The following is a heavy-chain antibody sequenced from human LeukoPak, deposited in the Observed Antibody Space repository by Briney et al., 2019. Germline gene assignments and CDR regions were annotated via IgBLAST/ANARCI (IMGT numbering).Heavy chain of an antibody. CDR3: ARDRGSSSSLY. V-gene: IGHV4-4*07. CDR1: GGSFRTYY. Sequence: SETLSLTCTVSGGSFRTYYWSWIRQPAGKGLEWIGRIYTSGSTNYNPSLKSRVTMSVDTSKNQFSLKLGSVTAADTAVYYCARDRGSSSSLYWGQGTLVTVSS. J-gene: IGHJ4*02. CDR2: IYTSGST. D-gene: IGHD6-6*01.